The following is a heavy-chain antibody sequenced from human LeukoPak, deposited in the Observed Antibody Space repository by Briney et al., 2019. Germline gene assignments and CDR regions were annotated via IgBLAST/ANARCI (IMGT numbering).Heavy chain of an antibody. V-gene: IGHV4-61*01. CDR2: ISYSGST. J-gene: IGHJ4*02. D-gene: IGHD4-17*01. CDR1: GGSISSSSYY. CDR3: TRIDVYGARGTDY. Sequence: SETLSLTCTVSGGSISSSSYYWSWIRQPPGKGLEWIGYISYSGSTNYNPSLKSRVTISVDTSKNQFSLKLSSVTAADTAVYYCTRIDVYGARGTDYWGQGTLVTVSS.